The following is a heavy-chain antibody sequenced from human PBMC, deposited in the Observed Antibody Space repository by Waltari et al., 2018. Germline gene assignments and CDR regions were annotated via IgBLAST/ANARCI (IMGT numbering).Heavy chain of an antibody. CDR3: AGEVRRDGFNYLDY. Sequence: QEQLQESGPGLVKPSETLSLTCSVSGGSISNYYWSWIRQPAVKGLEWSGRIYTSVSANHCPSLKIRVSVSVETSKSQFTLKLNSVSAADTAIYYCAGEVRRDGFNYLDYWGQGTLVTVSS. D-gene: IGHD5-12*01. CDR2: IYTSVSA. V-gene: IGHV4-4*07. CDR1: GGSISNYY. J-gene: IGHJ4*02.